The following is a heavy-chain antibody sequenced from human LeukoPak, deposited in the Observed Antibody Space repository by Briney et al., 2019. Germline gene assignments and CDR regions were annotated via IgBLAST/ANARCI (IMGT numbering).Heavy chain of an antibody. CDR3: AKSGGGFWSGYYLYYFDY. D-gene: IGHD3-3*01. V-gene: IGHV3-43*02. Sequence: PGGSLRLSCAASGFTFDDYAMHWVRQAPGKGLERVSLISGDGGSTYYADSVKGRFTISRDNSKNSLYLQMNSLRTEDTALYYCAKSGGGFWSGYYLYYFDYWGQGTLVTVSS. CDR1: GFTFDDYA. CDR2: ISGDGGST. J-gene: IGHJ4*02.